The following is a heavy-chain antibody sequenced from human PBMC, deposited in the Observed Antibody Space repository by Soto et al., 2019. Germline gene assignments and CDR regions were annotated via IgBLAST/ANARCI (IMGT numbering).Heavy chain of an antibody. CDR1: GYTFTSYG. CDR3: AREPAAGDWFDP. D-gene: IGHD6-13*01. Sequence: QVQLVQSGAEVKKPGASVKVSCKASGYTFTSYGITWVRQAPGQGLEWMGWINTYNGNTNYAQKLQGRVTMTTDTSTSRAYMELRSLRSDDTAVYYCAREPAAGDWFDPWGQGTLVTVSS. V-gene: IGHV1-18*01. J-gene: IGHJ5*02. CDR2: INTYNGNT.